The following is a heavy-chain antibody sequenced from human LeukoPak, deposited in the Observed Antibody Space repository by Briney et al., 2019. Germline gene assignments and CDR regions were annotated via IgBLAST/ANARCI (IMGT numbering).Heavy chain of an antibody. Sequence: GGSLRLSCAASGFTFSDYYMSWIRQAPGKGLEGVSYISSRSSYTNYADSVKGRFTISRDNAKNSLYLQMNSLRAEDTAVYYCARESFSGDSNGYYGYWGQGTLVTVSS. CDR1: GFTFSDYY. CDR3: ARESFSGDSNGYYGY. CDR2: ISSRSSYT. J-gene: IGHJ4*02. D-gene: IGHD3-22*01. V-gene: IGHV3-11*06.